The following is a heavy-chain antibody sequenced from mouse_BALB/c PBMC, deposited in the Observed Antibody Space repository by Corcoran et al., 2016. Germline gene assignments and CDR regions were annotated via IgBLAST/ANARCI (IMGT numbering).Heavy chain of an antibody. CDR1: GYTFTSYV. D-gene: IGHD1-3*01. V-gene: IGHV1S136*01. CDR3: AIDNNYFDY. J-gene: IGHJ2*01. Sequence: EVKLQHSRPQMEKPGASVKRSCKTSGYTFTSYVMYSVKQKPGQSVECSGYINPYNDGTKYNEKFKGKATLTSDKSSSTAYMELSSLTSEDSAVYYGAIDNNYFDYWGQGTTLTVSS. CDR2: INPYNDGT.